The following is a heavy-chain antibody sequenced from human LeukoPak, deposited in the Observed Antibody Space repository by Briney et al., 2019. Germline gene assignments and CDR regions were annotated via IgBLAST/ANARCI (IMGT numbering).Heavy chain of an antibody. D-gene: IGHD1-1*01. Sequence: SETLSLTCTVSGGSISSYYWSWIRQPPGKGLEWIGYIYYSGSTNYNPSLKSRVTISVDTSKNQFSLKLSSVTAADTAVYYCARTTLYYYYMDVWGKGTTVTISS. V-gene: IGHV4-59*01. CDR2: IYYSGST. CDR1: GGSISSYY. J-gene: IGHJ6*03. CDR3: ARTTLYYYYMDV.